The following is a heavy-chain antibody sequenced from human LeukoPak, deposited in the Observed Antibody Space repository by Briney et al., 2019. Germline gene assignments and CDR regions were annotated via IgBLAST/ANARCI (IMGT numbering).Heavy chain of an antibody. Sequence: GGSLRLSCAASGFTLSNYWMHWVRQAPGKGLVWGSRINADGSSASYADSVKGRFTISRDNAKNTLYLQMNSLRAEDTAMYYCARDYGRSRDYGMDVWGQGTTVTVSS. CDR3: ARDYGRSRDYGMDV. D-gene: IGHD3-10*01. CDR2: INADGSSA. CDR1: GFTLSNYW. V-gene: IGHV3-74*01. J-gene: IGHJ6*02.